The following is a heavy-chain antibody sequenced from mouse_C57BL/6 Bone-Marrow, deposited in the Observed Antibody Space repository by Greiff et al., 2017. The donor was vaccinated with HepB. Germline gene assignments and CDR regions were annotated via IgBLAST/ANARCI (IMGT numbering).Heavy chain of an antibody. CDR3: ACACAYCSNCGFAD. CDR2: IYPGSGST. Sequence: QVQLQQSGAELVKPGASVKMSCKASGYTFTSYWITWVKQRPGQGLEWIGDIYPGSGSTNYNEKFKSKATLTVDTSSSTAYMQLCSLTSEDSAVYYCACACAYCSNCGFADWGKGTLVTVSA. CDR1: GYTFTSYW. D-gene: IGHD2-5*01. V-gene: IGHV1-55*01. J-gene: IGHJ3*01.